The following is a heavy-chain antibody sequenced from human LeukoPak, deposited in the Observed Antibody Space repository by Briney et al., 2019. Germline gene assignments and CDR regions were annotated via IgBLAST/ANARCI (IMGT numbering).Heavy chain of an antibody. D-gene: IGHD3-10*01. CDR3: AADATFGSGRFVS. Sequence: PSETLSLTCAVSGTSVNTYYWSWLRQSPGKGLEWIGYIYYTGSTSYNLSLKSRVTFSLDTSRNQFSLTLTSVSAADTALYYCAADATFGSGRFVSWGQGTLVTVSS. CDR1: GTSVNTYY. V-gene: IGHV4-59*02. J-gene: IGHJ4*02. CDR2: IYYTGST.